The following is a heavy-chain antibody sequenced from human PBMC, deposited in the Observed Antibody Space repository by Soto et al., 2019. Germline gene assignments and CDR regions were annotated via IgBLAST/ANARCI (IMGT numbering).Heavy chain of an antibody. J-gene: IGHJ3*02. CDR1: GFTFSSYA. CDR3: ARDSYCSSTSCYSDAFDI. Sequence: PGGSLRLSCAASGFTFSSYAMNWVRQAPGKGLEWVSVISGSGGSTYYTDSVKGRFTISRDNAKNSLYLQMNSLRAEDTAVYYCARDSYCSSTSCYSDAFDIWGQGTMVTVSS. V-gene: IGHV3-23*01. D-gene: IGHD2-2*01. CDR2: ISGSGGST.